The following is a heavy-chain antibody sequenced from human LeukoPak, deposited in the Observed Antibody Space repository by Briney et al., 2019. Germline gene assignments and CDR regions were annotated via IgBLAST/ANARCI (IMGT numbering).Heavy chain of an antibody. Sequence: GGSLRLSCAASGFTFSSYAITWVRQAPGKGLEWVSAVIDNGGFTYYADSVKGRFTISRDNSKDALYLQMNSLRVEDTAAYYCARGKSTRHGLDIWGQGTKVTVSS. CDR3: ARGKSTRHGLDI. CDR1: GFTFSSYA. V-gene: IGHV3-23*01. CDR2: VIDNGGFT. J-gene: IGHJ3*02. D-gene: IGHD2-2*01.